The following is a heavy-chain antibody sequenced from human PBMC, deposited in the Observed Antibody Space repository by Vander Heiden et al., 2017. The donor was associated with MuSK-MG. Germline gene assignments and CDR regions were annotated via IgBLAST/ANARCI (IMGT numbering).Heavy chain of an antibody. CDR1: GYSFTSYW. CDR3: AKHVIAERGMGYYFDY. V-gene: IGHV5-51*01. Sequence: EVQLVQSGAEVKKPGESLKISCKGSGYSFTSYWIGWVRQMPGKGLEWMGIIYPGDSDTRYSPSFQGQVTISADKSISTADLKWSSMKASETAMYYCAKHVIAERGMGYYFDYWGQGTMVTVYS. J-gene: IGHJ4*02. CDR2: IYPGDSDT. D-gene: IGHD7-27*01.